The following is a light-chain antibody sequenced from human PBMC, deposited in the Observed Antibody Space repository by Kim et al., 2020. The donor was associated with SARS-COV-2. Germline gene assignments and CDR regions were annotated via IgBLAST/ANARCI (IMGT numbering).Light chain of an antibody. CDR3: QQRSNWPPALT. Sequence: PGERATLSGRASQSVSSYLAWYQQKPGQAPRLLIYDASNRATGIPARFSGSGSGTDFTLTISSLEPEDFAVYYCQQRSNWPPALTFGGGTKVEIK. V-gene: IGKV3-11*01. J-gene: IGKJ4*01. CDR2: DAS. CDR1: QSVSSY.